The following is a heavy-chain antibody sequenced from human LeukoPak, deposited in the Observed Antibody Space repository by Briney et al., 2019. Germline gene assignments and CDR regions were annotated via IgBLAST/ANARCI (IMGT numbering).Heavy chain of an antibody. CDR1: GGAINSGSFY. Sequence: SETPFLHRTVSGGAINSGSFYWGWIRPPPGEGLGWIWRIYMSGSTNYNPSLKSRVTISVDMSKNQFSLRLTSVTAADTAVYYCARVATYYGFSCGMDVWGQGTTVTVSS. J-gene: IGHJ6*02. V-gene: IGHV4-61*02. CDR2: IYMSGST. CDR3: ARVATYYGFSCGMDV. D-gene: IGHD3-3*01.